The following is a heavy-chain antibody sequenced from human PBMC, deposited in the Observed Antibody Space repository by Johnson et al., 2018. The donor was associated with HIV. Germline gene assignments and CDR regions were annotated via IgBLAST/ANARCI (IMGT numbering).Heavy chain of an antibody. J-gene: IGHJ3*02. Sequence: QVQLVESGGGVVQPGRSLRLSCAASGFTFSSYDMHWVRQAPGKGLAWVEVIWYDGRNKYYADSVKGRFTISRDNSKNTLYLQMGRLRVEDMAVYYCASDVASVYGSGDHAFDIWGQGTMVTVSS. CDR1: GFTFSSYD. V-gene: IGHV3-30*19. CDR2: IWYDGRNK. D-gene: IGHD3-10*01. CDR3: ASDVASVYGSGDHAFDI.